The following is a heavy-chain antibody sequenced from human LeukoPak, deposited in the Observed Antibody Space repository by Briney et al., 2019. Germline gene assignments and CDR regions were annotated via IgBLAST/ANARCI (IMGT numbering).Heavy chain of an antibody. Sequence: SETLSLTCTVSGYSIGSGYYWGWIRQPPGKGLEWIGSIYHSGSTYYNPSLKSRVTISVDTSKNQFSLKLSSVTAADTAVYYCARTKYCSGGSCYSAWFDPWGQGTLVTVSS. D-gene: IGHD2-15*01. CDR1: GYSIGSGYY. V-gene: IGHV4-38-2*02. J-gene: IGHJ5*02. CDR3: ARTKYCSGGSCYSAWFDP. CDR2: IYHSGST.